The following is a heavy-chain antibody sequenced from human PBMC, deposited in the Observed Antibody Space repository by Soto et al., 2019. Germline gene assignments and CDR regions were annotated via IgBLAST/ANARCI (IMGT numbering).Heavy chain of an antibody. D-gene: IGHD2-15*01. Sequence: GGSLRLSCVTSPFTFIRYSMHWGRQAPGMGLEWVSSISSSSRYIYYADSVRGRFTISRDNAKNSLYLQINSLRAEDTAVYYCARDRLVAATSAPPYCYYGMDVWGQGTTVTVSS. CDR3: ARDRLVAATSAPPYCYYGMDV. CDR2: ISSSSRYI. V-gene: IGHV3-21*01. CDR1: PFTFIRYS. J-gene: IGHJ6*02.